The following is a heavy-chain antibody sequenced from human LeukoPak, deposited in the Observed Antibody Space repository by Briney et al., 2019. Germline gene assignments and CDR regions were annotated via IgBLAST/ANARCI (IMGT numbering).Heavy chain of an antibody. V-gene: IGHV1-24*01. CDR3: ATEVTNYYGSGSYYNWFDP. CDR1: GYSLTELS. CDR2: IGPGDGET. Sequence: GASVKVSCKVSGYSLTELSIHWVRQAPGKGLEWMGCIGPGDGETNYAQKFQGRVTMTEDTSTDTAYMELSSLRSEDTAVYYCATEVTNYYGSGSYYNWFDPWGQGTLVTVSS. J-gene: IGHJ5*02. D-gene: IGHD3-10*01.